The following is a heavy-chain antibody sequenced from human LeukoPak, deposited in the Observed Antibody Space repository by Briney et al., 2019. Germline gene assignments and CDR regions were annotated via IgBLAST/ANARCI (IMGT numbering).Heavy chain of an antibody. D-gene: IGHD6-19*01. CDR2: IIPILGIA. Sequence: SVKVSCKASGGTFSSYAISWVRQAPGQGLEWMGRIIPILGIANYAQKFQGRVTITADKSTSTAYMELSSLRSEDTAVYYCARLLGSSYSSGWYGRDDAFDIWGQGTMVTASS. V-gene: IGHV1-69*04. CDR1: GGTFSSYA. CDR3: ARLLGSSYSSGWYGRDDAFDI. J-gene: IGHJ3*02.